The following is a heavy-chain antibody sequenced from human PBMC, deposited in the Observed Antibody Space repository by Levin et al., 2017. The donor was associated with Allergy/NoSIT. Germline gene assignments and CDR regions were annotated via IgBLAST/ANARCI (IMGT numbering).Heavy chain of an antibody. J-gene: IGHJ4*02. CDR1: GGSVSSGSYY. Sequence: MASETLSLTCTVSGGSVSSGSYYWTWIRQPPGKGLEWIGYIDYRGRTNYNPALKSRVTISVDTSNNQFSLKLSSVTAADTAVYYCARDLNTDTHFDYWGPGTLVTVSS. D-gene: IGHD4-11*01. V-gene: IGHV4-61*01. CDR2: IDYRGRT. CDR3: ARDLNTDTHFDY.